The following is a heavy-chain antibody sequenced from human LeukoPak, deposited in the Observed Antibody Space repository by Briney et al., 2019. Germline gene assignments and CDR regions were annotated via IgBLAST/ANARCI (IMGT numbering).Heavy chain of an antibody. CDR1: GFTFSSYS. D-gene: IGHD3-10*01. V-gene: IGHV3-21*01. J-gene: IGHJ4*02. Sequence: GGSLRLSCAAAGFTFSSYSMNWVRQAPGKGLEWVSSIGSSSSYIYYADSVKGRFTISRDNAKNSLYLQMNSLRAEDTAVYYCARDHPFGELFFDYWGQGTLVTVSS. CDR2: IGSSSSYI. CDR3: ARDHPFGELFFDY.